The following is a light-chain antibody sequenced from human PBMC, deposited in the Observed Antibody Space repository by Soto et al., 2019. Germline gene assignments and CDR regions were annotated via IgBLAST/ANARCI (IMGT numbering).Light chain of an antibody. CDR2: DAS. V-gene: IGKV3-20*01. CDR3: KQFSRYPLT. J-gene: IGKJ4*01. CDR1: QTVRNNY. Sequence: EFVLTQSPGTLSLPPGERATLSCRASQTVRNNYLAWYQQKPGQAPRLLIYDASSRATGIPDRFSGGGSGKDFTLTISRLEPEDFAVYYCKQFSRYPLTFGGGTKVEIX.